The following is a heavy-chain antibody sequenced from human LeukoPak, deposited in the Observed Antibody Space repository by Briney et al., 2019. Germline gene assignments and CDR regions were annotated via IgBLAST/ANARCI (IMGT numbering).Heavy chain of an antibody. Sequence: ASVKVSCKASGYTFTDYGMSWVRQAPGQGLEWMGWINTDTWKPTYAQGFTGRLVFSLDTSVSTAYLQISSLKADDSGIYYRARKVRGVDHFDYWGQGTLVTVSS. D-gene: IGHD3-10*01. V-gene: IGHV7-4-1*02. J-gene: IGHJ4*02. CDR3: ARKVRGVDHFDY. CDR2: INTDTWKP. CDR1: GYTFTDYG.